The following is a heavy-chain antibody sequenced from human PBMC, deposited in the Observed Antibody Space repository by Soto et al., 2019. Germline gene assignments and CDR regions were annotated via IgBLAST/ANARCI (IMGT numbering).Heavy chain of an antibody. CDR1: GNSVSNNSAA. J-gene: IGHJ3*01. CDR3: ARHAVGSYRGAFDV. D-gene: IGHD3-10*01. CDR2: AYYRAKWNT. V-gene: IGHV6-1*01. Sequence: SQTLSLTCVLSGNSVSNNSAAWNWIRQSPSRGLEWLGRAYYRAKWNTDYALSVRRRMTVSPDTSKNQFSLHLNSVTPEDTAVYFCARHAVGSYRGAFDVWGQGTLVTVSS.